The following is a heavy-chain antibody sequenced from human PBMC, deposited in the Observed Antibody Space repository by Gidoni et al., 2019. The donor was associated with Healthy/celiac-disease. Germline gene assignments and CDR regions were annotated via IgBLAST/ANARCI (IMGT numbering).Heavy chain of an antibody. J-gene: IGHJ4*02. V-gene: IGHV4-34*01. Sequence: QVQLQQWGAGLLKPSETLSLTCAVYGGSFSGYYWSWIRQPPGKGLEWIGEINHSGSTNYNPSLKSRVTISVDTSKNQFSLKLSSVTAADTAVYYCARREYGSGPDYWGQGTLVTVSS. CDR2: INHSGST. CDR3: ARREYGSGPDY. D-gene: IGHD3-10*01. CDR1: GGSFSGYY.